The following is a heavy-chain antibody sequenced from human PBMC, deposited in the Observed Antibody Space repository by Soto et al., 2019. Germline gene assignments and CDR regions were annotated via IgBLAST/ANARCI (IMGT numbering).Heavy chain of an antibody. CDR1: GFTFSSYA. CDR3: AKDTRDIVATTFDY. CDR2: ISGSGGSI. V-gene: IGHV3-23*01. Sequence: RGSLRLSCAASGFTFSSYAMSWVRQAPGKGLEWVSAISGSGGSIYYADSVKGRFTISRDNSKNTLYLQMNSLRAEDTAVYYCAKDTRDIVATTFDYWGQGTLVTVSS. J-gene: IGHJ4*02. D-gene: IGHD5-12*01.